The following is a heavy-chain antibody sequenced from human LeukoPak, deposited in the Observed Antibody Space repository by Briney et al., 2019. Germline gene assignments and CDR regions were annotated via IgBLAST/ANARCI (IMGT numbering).Heavy chain of an antibody. J-gene: IGHJ4*02. CDR2: IRYDGSNK. CDR1: GFTFSSYG. D-gene: IGHD3-10*01. Sequence: GGSLRLSCAASGFTFSSYGMHWVRQAPGKGLEWVAFIRYDGSNKYYADSVKGRFTISRDNSKNTLYLQMNSLRAEDTAVYYCAKVASNYMVRGVIPSDYWGQGTLVTVSS. CDR3: AKVASNYMVRGVIPSDY. V-gene: IGHV3-30*02.